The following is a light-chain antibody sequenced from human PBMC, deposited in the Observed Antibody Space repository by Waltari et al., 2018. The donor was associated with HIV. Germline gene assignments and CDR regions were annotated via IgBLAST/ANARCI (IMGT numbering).Light chain of an antibody. CDR2: VSN. J-gene: IGLJ2*01. CDR3: LLTYGEDVV. CDR1: TGLVTRGHC. Sequence: QPVVTLEPSLTVSPGETVILTCASSTGLVTRGHCLYWFHVRSGPPPHTLFVVSNNRYSLTPARFAGSLVVGKAALTLTCAQPEYEANYYCLLTYGEDVVFGGGTTLTVL. V-gene: IGLV7-46*01.